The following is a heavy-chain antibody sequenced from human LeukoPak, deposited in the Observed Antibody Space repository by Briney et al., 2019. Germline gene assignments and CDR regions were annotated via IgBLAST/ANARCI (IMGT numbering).Heavy chain of an antibody. CDR2: ISAYNGNT. J-gene: IGHJ3*02. V-gene: IGHV1-18*01. Sequence: ASVKVSCKASGYTFTSYGISWVRQAPGQGLEWMGWISAYNGNTNYAQKLQGRVTMTTDTSTSTAYMELRSLRSDDTAVYYCARDRGEKYQTFSPDAFDIWGQGTMVTVSS. CDR1: GYTFTSYG. CDR3: ARDRGEKYQTFSPDAFDI. D-gene: IGHD3-10*01.